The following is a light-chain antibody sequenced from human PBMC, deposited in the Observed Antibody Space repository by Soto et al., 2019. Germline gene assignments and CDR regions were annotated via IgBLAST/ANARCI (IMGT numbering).Light chain of an antibody. Sequence: EVLLTQSPGTLSLSAGERDTLSCRASESLLSTYLFWYQQKPGQAPRLLIYGAFSRATGIPDRFSGSGSGTDFTLTITRREPEDFAVYYCQYYGRSPPFTFGQGTKLEIK. CDR3: QYYGRSPPFT. CDR1: ESLLSTY. CDR2: GAF. J-gene: IGKJ2*01. V-gene: IGKV3-20*01.